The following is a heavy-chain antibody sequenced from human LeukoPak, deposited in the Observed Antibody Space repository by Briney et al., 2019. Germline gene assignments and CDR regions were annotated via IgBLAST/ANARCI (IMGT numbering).Heavy chain of an antibody. CDR1: GFTFSSYA. J-gene: IGHJ4*02. CDR2: ISGSGDKT. CDR3: AKGRGTAVTSAANY. Sequence: GGSLRLSCAASGFTFSSYAMSWVRQAPGKGLEWVSSISGSGDKTYYADSVKGRFSISRDNSKTTVSMQMNSLRAEDMAVYYCAKGRGTAVTSAANYWGQGTLVTVSS. D-gene: IGHD4-17*01. V-gene: IGHV3-23*01.